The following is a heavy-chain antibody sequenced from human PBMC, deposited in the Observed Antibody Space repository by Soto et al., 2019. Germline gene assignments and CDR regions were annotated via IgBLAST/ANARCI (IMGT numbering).Heavy chain of an antibody. D-gene: IGHD3-10*01. J-gene: IGHJ2*01. CDR1: GGSISSGGYY. CDR3: ARFSGGSGSYQSWYFDL. Sequence: QVQLQESGPGLVKPSQTLSLTCTVSGGSISSGGYYWSWIRQHPGKGLELIGYIYYSGSTYYNPSLKSRVTISVDTSKNQFSLKLSSVTAADTAVYYCARFSGGSGSYQSWYFDLWGRGTMVTVSS. CDR2: IYYSGST. V-gene: IGHV4-31*03.